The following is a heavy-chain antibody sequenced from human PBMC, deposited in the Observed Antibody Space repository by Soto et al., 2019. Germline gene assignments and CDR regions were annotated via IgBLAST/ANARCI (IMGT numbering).Heavy chain of an antibody. D-gene: IGHD3-22*01. CDR1: GGSISSYY. V-gene: IGHV4-59*01. Sequence: PSETLSLTCTVSGGSISSYYWSWIRQPPGKGLEWIGYIYFRGTTNYNPSLKSRVTMSADTSKNQFSLKLNSVTAADTAVYYCARMSYYDTSGYPFDYSGQGMMVTVSS. J-gene: IGHJ4*02. CDR2: IYFRGTT. CDR3: ARMSYYDTSGYPFDY.